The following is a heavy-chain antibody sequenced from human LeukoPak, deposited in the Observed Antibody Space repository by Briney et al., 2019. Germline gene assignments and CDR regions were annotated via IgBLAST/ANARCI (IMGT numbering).Heavy chain of an antibody. V-gene: IGHV1-3*01. Sequence: ASVKVSCKASGYTFTSYAMHWVRPAPGQRVAWMGWINAGNGNTKYSQKFQGRVTITRDTSASTAYMELSSLRSEDTAVYYCARWESRSFDYWGQGTLVTVSS. CDR3: ARWESRSFDY. J-gene: IGHJ4*02. CDR1: GYTFTSYA. D-gene: IGHD1-26*01. CDR2: INAGNGNT.